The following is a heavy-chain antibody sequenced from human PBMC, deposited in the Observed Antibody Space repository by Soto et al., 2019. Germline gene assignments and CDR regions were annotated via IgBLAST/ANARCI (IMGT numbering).Heavy chain of an antibody. J-gene: IGHJ4*02. Sequence: LSCAASGFTFTRYSMHWGRHAPGQGLEWVSSVSSTPHYIYYGDSMKGRFTISRANAKNSLYLEMNSLRAEDTALYYCARQSEDLTSNFDYWAQGTIVTVSS. CDR3: ARQSEDLTSNFDY. V-gene: IGHV3-21*06. CDR2: VSSTPHYI. CDR1: GFTFTRYS.